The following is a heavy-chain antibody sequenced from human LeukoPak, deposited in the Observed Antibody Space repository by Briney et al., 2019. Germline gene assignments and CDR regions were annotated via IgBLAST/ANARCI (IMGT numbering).Heavy chain of an antibody. CDR2: IYSDGDT. J-gene: IGHJ4*02. D-gene: IGHD2-21*01. CDR1: GFAVFSNY. Sequence: GGSLRLSCAASGFAVFSNYMNWVRQAPGKGLEWVSVIYSDGDTSYADSVKGRFTISRDISKNTLYLQMNSLRAEDTALYYCTKVLWGLTLLSSDYWGQGTLVTVSS. CDR3: TKVLWGLTLLSSDY. V-gene: IGHV3-66*01.